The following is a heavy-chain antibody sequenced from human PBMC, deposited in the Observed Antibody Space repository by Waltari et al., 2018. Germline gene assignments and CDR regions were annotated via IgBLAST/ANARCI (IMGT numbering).Heavy chain of an antibody. J-gene: IGHJ4*02. V-gene: IGHV3-21*02. D-gene: IGHD5-12*01. CDR1: GFMFSTFT. CDR2: MDSNSTYI. CDR3: AREARGYDY. Sequence: EVQLEESGGGLVKPGGSLRLSCAASGFMFSTFTMNWVRQAPGMGVEWVSSMDSNSTYIYHADSVKGRFTIARDNAKNSLYLQMNGLRVEDTGVYYCAREARGYDYWGQGTLVTVSS.